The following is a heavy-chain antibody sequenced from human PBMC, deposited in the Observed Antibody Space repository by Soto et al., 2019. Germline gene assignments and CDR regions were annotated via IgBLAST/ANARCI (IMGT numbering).Heavy chain of an antibody. CDR2: IKSKTDGGTT. D-gene: IGHD3-16*02. CDR3: TSELHLGELSLYVGWFDP. V-gene: IGHV3-15*01. J-gene: IGHJ5*02. CDR1: GFTFSNAW. Sequence: GGSLRLSCAASGFTFSNAWMSWVRQAPGKGLEWVGRIKSKTDGGTTDYAAPVKGRFTISREDSKKTLYLQMNSLKTEDTAVYYCTSELHLGELSLYVGWFDPWGQGTLVTVSS.